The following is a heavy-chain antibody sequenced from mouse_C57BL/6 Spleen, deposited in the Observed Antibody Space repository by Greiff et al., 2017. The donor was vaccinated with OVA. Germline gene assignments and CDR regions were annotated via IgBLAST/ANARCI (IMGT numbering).Heavy chain of an antibody. D-gene: IGHD1-1*02. Sequence: VHLVESGAELVRPGTSVKVSCKASGYAFTNYLIEWVKQRPGQGLEWIGVINPGSGGTNYNEKFKGKATLTADKSSSTAYMQLSSLTSEDSAVYFCAREGSPAWFAYWGQGTLVTVSA. CDR1: GYAFTNYL. CDR3: AREGSPAWFAY. V-gene: IGHV1-54*01. CDR2: INPGSGGT. J-gene: IGHJ3*01.